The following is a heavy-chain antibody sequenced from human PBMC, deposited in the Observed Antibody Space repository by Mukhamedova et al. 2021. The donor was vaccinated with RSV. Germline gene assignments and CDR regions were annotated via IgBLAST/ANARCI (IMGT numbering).Heavy chain of an antibody. V-gene: IGHV3-11*03. CDR3: FKNARLPAS. J-gene: IGHJ5*02. D-gene: IGHD2-2*01. Sequence: DWVSYISVTISDTNYADSLKGRFTISKDNAKNSLYLQITSLRAEDTAGYYLFKNARLPASWAQGTLVTVSS. CDR2: ISVTISDT.